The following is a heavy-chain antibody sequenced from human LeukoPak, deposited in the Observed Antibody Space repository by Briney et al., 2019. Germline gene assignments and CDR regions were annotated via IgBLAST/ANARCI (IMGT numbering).Heavy chain of an antibody. CDR2: ISSSGSTI. D-gene: IGHD5-24*01. CDR1: GFTFSSYE. Sequence: GGSLRLSCAASGFTFSSYEMNWVRQAPGKGLEWVSYISSSGSTIYYADSVKGRFTISRDNAKNSLYLQMNSLRAEDTAVYYCAREGGDGYYPRFDYWGQGTLVTVSS. V-gene: IGHV3-48*03. J-gene: IGHJ4*02. CDR3: AREGGDGYYPRFDY.